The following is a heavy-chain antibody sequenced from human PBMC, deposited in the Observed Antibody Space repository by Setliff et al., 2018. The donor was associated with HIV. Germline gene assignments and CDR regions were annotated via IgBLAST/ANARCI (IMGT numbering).Heavy chain of an antibody. J-gene: IGHJ4*02. CDR3: ATLSWGLPRGFDN. D-gene: IGHD1-26*01. CDR1: GSTFNVYY. CDR2: IDPNSGGT. Sequence: ASVKVSCKASGSTFNVYYMHWVRQAPGQGLEWMGWIDPNSGGTTYAQKFQGGVTMTRDTSISTVYLELSRLRSDDTAVYYCATLSWGLPRGFDNWGPGTLVTVSS. V-gene: IGHV1-2*02.